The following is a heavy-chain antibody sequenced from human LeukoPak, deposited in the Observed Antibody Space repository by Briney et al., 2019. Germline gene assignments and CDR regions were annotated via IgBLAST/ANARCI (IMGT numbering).Heavy chain of an antibody. CDR1: GFTFSSYN. J-gene: IGHJ4*02. D-gene: IGHD6-13*01. CDR2: ISSSSSPM. V-gene: IGHV3-48*02. Sequence: PGGSLRLSCAASGFTFSSYNMNWVRQAPGKGLEWVSYISSSSSPMYYADSVKGRFTISRDNAKNSLYLQMNSLRDEDTAVYYCVRVEGSSSWYHYWGQGTLVTVSS. CDR3: VRVEGSSSWYHY.